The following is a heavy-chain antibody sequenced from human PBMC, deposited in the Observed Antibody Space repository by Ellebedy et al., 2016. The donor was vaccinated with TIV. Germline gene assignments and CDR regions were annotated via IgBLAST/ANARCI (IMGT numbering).Heavy chain of an antibody. Sequence: PGGSLRLSCAASGFSYTSYVMDWVRQAPGKGLEWVALITKDGAYEYYAESVKGRFTISRDTSKNILYLQMNSLRPEDTAVYYCARDDVVGGVNILDYWGQGTLVTVSS. CDR3: ARDDVVGGVNILDY. CDR1: GFSYTSYV. J-gene: IGHJ4*02. V-gene: IGHV3-30*03. D-gene: IGHD3-10*01. CDR2: ITKDGAYE.